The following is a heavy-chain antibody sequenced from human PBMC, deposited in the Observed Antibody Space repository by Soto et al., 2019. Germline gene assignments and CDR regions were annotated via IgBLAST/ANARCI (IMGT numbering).Heavy chain of an antibody. CDR3: ARARTNHYYYYGMDV. Sequence: GGSLRLSCAASGFTFSSYAMHWVRQAPGKGLEWVAVISYDGSNKYYADSVKGRFTISRDNSKNTLYLQMNSLRAEDTAVYYCARARTNHYYYYGMDVWGQGTTVTVSS. CDR1: GFTFSSYA. V-gene: IGHV3-30-3*01. CDR2: ISYDGSNK. J-gene: IGHJ6*02.